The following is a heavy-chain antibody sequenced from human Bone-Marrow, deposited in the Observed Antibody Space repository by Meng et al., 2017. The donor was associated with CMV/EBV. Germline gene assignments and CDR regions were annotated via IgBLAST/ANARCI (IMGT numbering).Heavy chain of an antibody. V-gene: IGHV3-33*06. J-gene: IGHJ4*01. CDR3: AKDKGEGSSWYVIDY. CDR2: IWYDGSNK. D-gene: IGHD6-13*01. Sequence: GESLKISCAASGFTFSSYGMHWVRQAPGKGLEWVAVIWYDGSNKYYADSVKGRFTISRDNSKNTLYLQMNSLRAEDTAVYYCAKDKGEGSSWYVIDYWGQGTRVTVSS. CDR1: GFTFSSYG.